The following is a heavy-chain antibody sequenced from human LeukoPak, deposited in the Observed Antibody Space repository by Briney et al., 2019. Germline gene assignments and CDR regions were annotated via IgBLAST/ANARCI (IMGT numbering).Heavy chain of an antibody. D-gene: IGHD1-26*01. CDR2: IRSKTYGGTG. CDR1: GFTFGDYA. J-gene: IGHJ4*02. CDR3: TRSESGTYKGGFDF. V-gene: IGHV3-49*03. Sequence: GGSLRLSCTASGFTFGDYAMNWFRQAPGKGLEWVGSIRSKTYGGTGEYAASVKGRFTISRDDSKSIAHLQMNSLKTEDTAVYYCTRSESGTYKGGFDFWGQGTLVTVSS.